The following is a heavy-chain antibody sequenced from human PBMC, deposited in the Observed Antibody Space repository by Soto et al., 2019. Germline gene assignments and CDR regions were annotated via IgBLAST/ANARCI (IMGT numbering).Heavy chain of an antibody. Sequence: EVQLLESGGGLVQTGGSLRLSCAASGFTFNNYAMTWVRQAPGKGLEWVSAISGGGDTTSYADSVQGRFTVSRDGSKNTLYLQMSSLRAEDTVLYYCAKGRGGSGSLTPRVDFWGQGTLVTVSS. CDR2: ISGGGDTT. D-gene: IGHD3-10*01. CDR3: AKGRGGSGSLTPRVDF. CDR1: GFTFNNYA. V-gene: IGHV3-23*01. J-gene: IGHJ4*02.